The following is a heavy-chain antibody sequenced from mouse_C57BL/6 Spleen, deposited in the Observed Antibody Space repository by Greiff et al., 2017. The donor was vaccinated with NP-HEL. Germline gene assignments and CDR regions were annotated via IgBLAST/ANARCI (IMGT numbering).Heavy chain of an antibody. Sequence: VKLKQSGPGLVQPSQSLSITCTVSGFSLTSYGVHWVRQSPGKGLEWLGVIWSGGSTDYNAAFISRLSISKDNSKSQVFFKMNSLQADDTAIYYCARNSLYYGSSYGYYAMDYWGQGTSVTVSS. V-gene: IGHV2-2*01. CDR2: IWSGGST. CDR3: ARNSLYYGSSYGYYAMDY. CDR1: GFSLTSYG. D-gene: IGHD1-1*01. J-gene: IGHJ4*01.